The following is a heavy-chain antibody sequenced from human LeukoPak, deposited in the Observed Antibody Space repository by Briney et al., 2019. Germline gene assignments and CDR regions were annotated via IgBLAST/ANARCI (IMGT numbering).Heavy chain of an antibody. CDR1: GYTFTSYD. D-gene: IGHD3-10*01. Sequence: ASVTVSCKASGYTFTSYDINWVRQATGQGLEWMGWMNPNSGNTGYAQKFQGRVTMTRNTSISTAYMELSSLRSEDTAVYYCAREGVLLWFGELLSDNWFDPWGQGTLVTVSS. J-gene: IGHJ5*02. CDR2: MNPNSGNT. CDR3: AREGVLLWFGELLSDNWFDP. V-gene: IGHV1-8*01.